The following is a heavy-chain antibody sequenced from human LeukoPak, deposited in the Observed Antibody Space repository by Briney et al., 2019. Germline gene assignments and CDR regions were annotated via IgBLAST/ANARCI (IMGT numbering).Heavy chain of an antibody. Sequence: SETQSLTCTVSGGSISSGSYYWSWIRQPAGKGLEWIGRIYTSGSTNYNPSLKSRVTISVDTSKNQFSLKLSSVTAADTAVYYCARDYRGGNWYGSGSSYYYYMDVWGKGTTVTISS. CDR2: IYTSGST. CDR1: GGSISSGSYY. D-gene: IGHD3-10*01. CDR3: ARDYRGGNWYGSGSSYYYYMDV. V-gene: IGHV4-61*02. J-gene: IGHJ6*03.